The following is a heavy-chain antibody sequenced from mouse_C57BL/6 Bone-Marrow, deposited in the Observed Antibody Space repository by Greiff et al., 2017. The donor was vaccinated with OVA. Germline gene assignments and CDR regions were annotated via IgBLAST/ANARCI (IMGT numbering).Heavy chain of an antibody. CDR2: IDPSDSET. Sequence: QVQLQQPGAELVRPGSSVKLSCKASGYTFTSYWMHWVKQRPIQGLEWIGNIDPSDSETHYNQKFKDKATLTVDKSSSTAYMQLSSLTSEDSAVYDCARNYGSSYVGDYYAMDYWGQGTSVTVSS. V-gene: IGHV1-52*01. CDR1: GYTFTSYW. CDR3: ARNYGSSYVGDYYAMDY. J-gene: IGHJ4*01. D-gene: IGHD1-1*01.